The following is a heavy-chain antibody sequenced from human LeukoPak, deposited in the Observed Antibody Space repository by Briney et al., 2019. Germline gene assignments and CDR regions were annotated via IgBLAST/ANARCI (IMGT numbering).Heavy chain of an antibody. Sequence: GGSLRLSCAASGFTFSRYEMNWVRQAPGKGLEWVSYISSSGSTIYYADSVKGRFTISRDNVKNSLYLQMNSLRAEDTAVYYCARVGNAYSSTWFFEGWGQGTLVTVS. CDR2: ISSSGSTI. V-gene: IGHV3-48*03. CDR3: ARVGNAYSSTWFFEG. J-gene: IGHJ4*02. CDR1: GFTFSRYE. D-gene: IGHD6-13*01.